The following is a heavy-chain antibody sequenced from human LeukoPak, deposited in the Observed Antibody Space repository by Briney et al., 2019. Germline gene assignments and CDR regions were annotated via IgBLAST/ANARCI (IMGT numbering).Heavy chain of an antibody. CDR2: INHSGST. V-gene: IGHV4-39*07. CDR3: ASGTMVVAATGYYFDY. D-gene: IGHD2-15*01. J-gene: IGHJ4*02. Sequence: SETLSLTCTVSGGSISSGSYYWSWIRQPPGKGLEWIGEINHSGSTNYNPSLKSRVTISVDTSKNQFSLKLSSVTAADTAVYYCASGTMVVAATGYYFDYWGQGTLVTVSS. CDR1: GGSISSGSYY.